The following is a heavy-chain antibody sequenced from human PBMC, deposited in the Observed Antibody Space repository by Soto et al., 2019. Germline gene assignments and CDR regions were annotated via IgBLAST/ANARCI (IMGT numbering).Heavy chain of an antibody. Sequence: PLWFLRLSCATSGFTLSSYPIHWVRQAPGKGPVWVSRITEDGSGTTYADSVKGRFTVTRDNAKNTMYLQMSGLGAEDTAVYHCVRGTNGWRGMDYWGQGTLVTVSS. D-gene: IGHD2-8*01. CDR2: ITEDGSGT. CDR1: GFTLSSYP. CDR3: VRGTNGWRGMDY. J-gene: IGHJ4*02. V-gene: IGHV3-74*01.